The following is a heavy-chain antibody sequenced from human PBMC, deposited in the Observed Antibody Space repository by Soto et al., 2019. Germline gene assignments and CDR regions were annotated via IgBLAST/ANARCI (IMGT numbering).Heavy chain of an antibody. Sequence: GGSLRLSCAASGFTFDDYAMHWVRQAPGKGLEWVSGSSWNSGSIGYADCVKCRFTISRDNAKNSLYLQMNSLRAEDTALYYCAKTTRYNWKDSHPFDYWGQGT. V-gene: IGHV3-9*01. CDR1: GFTFDDYA. CDR3: AKTTRYNWKDSHPFDY. D-gene: IGHD1-20*01. CDR2: SSWNSGSI. J-gene: IGHJ4*02.